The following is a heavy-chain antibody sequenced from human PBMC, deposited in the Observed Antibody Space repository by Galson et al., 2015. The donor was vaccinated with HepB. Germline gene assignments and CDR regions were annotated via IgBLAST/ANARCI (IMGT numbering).Heavy chain of an antibody. V-gene: IGHV4-39*01. Sequence: ENLSLTRTVSGGSLSSSSFYWGWIRPPPGEGVGWVGGFFYYGGTYYNPSLKSRVTISVDTSKNQFSLKLSSVTAADTAVYYCARLGYDSSGYYYAIDYWGQGTLVTVSS. CDR1: GGSLSSSSFY. CDR2: FFYYGGT. CDR3: ARLGYDSSGYYYAIDY. D-gene: IGHD3-22*01. J-gene: IGHJ4*02.